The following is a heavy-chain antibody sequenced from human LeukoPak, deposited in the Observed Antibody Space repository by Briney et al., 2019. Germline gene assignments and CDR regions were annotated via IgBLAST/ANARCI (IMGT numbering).Heavy chain of an antibody. D-gene: IGHD3-10*01. CDR1: GFTFSSYN. Sequence: PGGSQRLSCAASGFTFSSYNMNWVRQAPGKGLEWVSSISGGSYTSYADSVKGRFTISRDNAKNSLYLQMNSLRAEDTAVYYCAKDPFGSGSYKWRFDPWGQGTLVTVSS. CDR3: AKDPFGSGSYKWRFDP. V-gene: IGHV3-21*01. CDR2: ISGGSYT. J-gene: IGHJ5*02.